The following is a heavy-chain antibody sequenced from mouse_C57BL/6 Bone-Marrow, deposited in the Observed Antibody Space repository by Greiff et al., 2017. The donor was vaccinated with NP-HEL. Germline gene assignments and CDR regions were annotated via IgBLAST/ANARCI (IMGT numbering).Heavy chain of an antibody. J-gene: IGHJ2*01. Sequence: VKLMESGPELVKPGASVKISCKASGYAFSSSWMNWVKQRPGKGLEWIGRIYPGDGDTNYNGKFKGKATLTADKSSSTAYMQLSSLTSEDSAVYFCARTGTERAFDYWGQGTTLTVSS. CDR3: ARTGTERAFDY. D-gene: IGHD4-1*01. CDR2: IYPGDGDT. V-gene: IGHV1-82*01. CDR1: GYAFSSSW.